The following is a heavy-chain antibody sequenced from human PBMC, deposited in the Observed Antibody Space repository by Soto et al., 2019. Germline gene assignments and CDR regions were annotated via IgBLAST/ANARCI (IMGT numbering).Heavy chain of an antibody. CDR3: ARENNLRGFDP. CDR1: GYTFTSYD. Sequence: QVQLVQSGAEVKKPGASVKVSCKASGYTFTSYDINWVRQATGQGLEWMGWMNTNSGNTGYAQKCQGRATMTRNPSMSTAYRGLSSLRSEDTAMYYCARENNLRGFDPWGQGTLVTVSS. J-gene: IGHJ5*02. CDR2: MNTNSGNT. V-gene: IGHV1-8*01. D-gene: IGHD3-16*01.